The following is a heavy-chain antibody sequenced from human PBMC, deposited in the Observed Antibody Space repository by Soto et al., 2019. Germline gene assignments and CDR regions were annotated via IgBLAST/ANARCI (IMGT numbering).Heavy chain of an antibody. CDR2: INAGNGNT. Sequence: GASVKVSCKASGYTFTSYAMHWVRQAPGQRLEWMGWINAGNGNTKYSQKFQGRVTFTRDTSANTAYMELSSLRSEDTAVYYCARTWTIASSGYSPFDYWGQGTLVTVSS. D-gene: IGHD3-22*01. J-gene: IGHJ4*02. V-gene: IGHV1-3*01. CDR1: GYTFTSYA. CDR3: ARTWTIASSGYSPFDY.